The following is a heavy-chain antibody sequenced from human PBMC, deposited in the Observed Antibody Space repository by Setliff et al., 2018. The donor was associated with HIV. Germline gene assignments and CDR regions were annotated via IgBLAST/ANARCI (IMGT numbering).Heavy chain of an antibody. CDR1: GDSIGSGGDF. D-gene: IGHD1-26*01. J-gene: IGHJ6*03. CDR2: IYATGET. CDR3: ARIVRWELVATSTFFYYYIDV. V-gene: IGHV4-39*01. Sequence: PSETLSLTCIVSGDSIGSGGDFWWAWIRQPPGKGQEWIGSIYATGETFYKPSLKSRLSISVDTSKNQFSLKLSSVTAADTAVYYCARIVRWELVATSTFFYYYIDVRGKGTTVTVSS.